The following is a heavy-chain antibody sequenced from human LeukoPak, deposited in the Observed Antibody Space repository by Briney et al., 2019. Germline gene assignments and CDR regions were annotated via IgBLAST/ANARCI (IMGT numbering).Heavy chain of an antibody. Sequence: GGSLTLSCTASGFTFNTYVMRWVRQPPGQGLEWVSAISAAGLSTHYAAYVKGRFTISRDNSKNTLYLQMNSLRAEDTAVYYCAKDSEIAAAGSYWYFDLWGRGTLVTVSS. J-gene: IGHJ2*01. CDR3: AKDSEIAAAGSYWYFDL. V-gene: IGHV3-23*01. CDR1: GFTFNTYV. D-gene: IGHD6-13*01. CDR2: ISAAGLST.